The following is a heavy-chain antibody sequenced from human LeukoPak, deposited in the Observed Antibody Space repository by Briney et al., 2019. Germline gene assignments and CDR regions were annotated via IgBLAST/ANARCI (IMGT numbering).Heavy chain of an antibody. D-gene: IGHD6-19*01. CDR1: GGSISSGSYY. Sequence: SETLSLTCTVSGGSISSGSYYWSWIRQPAGKGLEWIGRIYTSGSTNYNPSLKSRVTISVDTSKNQFSLKLSSVTAADTAVYYCARDVLAVAAPNWFDPWGQGTLVTVSS. CDR3: ARDVLAVAAPNWFDP. J-gene: IGHJ5*02. V-gene: IGHV4-61*02. CDR2: IYTSGST.